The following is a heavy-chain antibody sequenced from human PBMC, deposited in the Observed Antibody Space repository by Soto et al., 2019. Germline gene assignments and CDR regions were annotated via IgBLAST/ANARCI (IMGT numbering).Heavy chain of an antibody. V-gene: IGHV1-69*06. D-gene: IGHD3-3*01. CDR2: IIPICGTA. CDR3: ARWYYDFSRTHWFDP. J-gene: IGHJ5*02. CDR1: GGTFSSYA. Sequence: QVQLVQSGAEVKKPGSSVKVSCKASGGTFSSYAISWVRQAPGQGLEWMGGIIPICGTANYAQKFQGRVTITADKSTSTAYMELSSLRSEDTAVYYCARWYYDFSRTHWFDPWGQGTLVTVSS.